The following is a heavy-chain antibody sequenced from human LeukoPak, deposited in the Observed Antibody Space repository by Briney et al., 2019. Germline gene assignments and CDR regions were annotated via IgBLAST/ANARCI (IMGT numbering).Heavy chain of an antibody. J-gene: IGHJ3*02. CDR3: ATRNSGSYSI. CDR1: GGSVSSGSYY. CDR2: IYYSGST. V-gene: IGHV4-61*01. Sequence: SETLSLTCTVSGGSVSSGSYYWSWIRQPPGKGLEWNGYIYYSGSTNYNPSLKSRVTISVDTSKNQFSLKLSSVTAADTAVYYCATRNSGSYSIWGQGTMVTVSS. D-gene: IGHD1-26*01.